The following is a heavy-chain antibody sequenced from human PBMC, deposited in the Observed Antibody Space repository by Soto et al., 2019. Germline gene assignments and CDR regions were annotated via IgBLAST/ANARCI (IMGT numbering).Heavy chain of an antibody. Sequence: EVQLVESGGGLVQPGGSLRLSCAASGFTFSSYWMHWVRQVPGKGLLWVSRIDEYGSAINYADSVKGRFTISRDNARNTLYLEMNSLRAEDTALYYCTRDIGGKGAYWGPGTLVTVSS. J-gene: IGHJ4*02. CDR1: GFTFSSYW. V-gene: IGHV3-74*01. CDR2: IDEYGSAI. CDR3: TRDIGGKGAY. D-gene: IGHD3-10*01.